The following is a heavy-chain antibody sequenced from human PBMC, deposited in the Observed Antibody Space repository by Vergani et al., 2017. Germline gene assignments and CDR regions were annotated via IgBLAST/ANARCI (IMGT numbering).Heavy chain of an antibody. V-gene: IGHV4-30-4*08. D-gene: IGHD6-13*01. CDR1: GGSISRNDYY. J-gene: IGHJ4*02. CDR2: IYYSVST. Sequence: QVQLQESGPGLVKPSQTLSLTCSVSGGSISRNDYYWTWLRQPPGKGLEWLGYIYYSVSTYYNPSLKSRLTMSVDTSKNQFSLELSSVTASDTAMYYCASKPTGTTWYSVKYYFDFWGQGTLVAVSS. CDR3: ASKPTGTTWYSVKYYFDF.